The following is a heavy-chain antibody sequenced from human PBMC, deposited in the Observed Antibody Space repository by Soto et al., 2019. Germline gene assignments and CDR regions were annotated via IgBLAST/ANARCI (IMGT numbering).Heavy chain of an antibody. CDR3: ARIGGNLGYFDY. CDR1: GGSISSYY. D-gene: IGHD2-21*02. CDR2: IYYSGST. Sequence: PSETLSLTCTVSGGSISSYYWSWIRQPPGKGLEWIGYIYYSGSTNYNPSLKSRVTISVDTSKNQFSLKLSSVTAADTAVYYCARIGGNLGYFDYWGQGTLVTVSS. V-gene: IGHV4-59*01. J-gene: IGHJ4*02.